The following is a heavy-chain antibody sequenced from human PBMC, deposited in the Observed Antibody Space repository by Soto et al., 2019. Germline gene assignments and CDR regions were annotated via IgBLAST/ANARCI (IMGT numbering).Heavy chain of an antibody. Sequence: PSETLSLTCTVSGASITSVNYFWTWIRQFPGEGLEWIGYIYNSGTTSYNPSLQSRVTIPLDTSKNQFSLNLSSVTAADTAVYYCAREPLIWGQGTMVTVSS. J-gene: IGHJ3*02. CDR1: GASITSVNYF. V-gene: IGHV4-31*03. CDR2: IYNSGTT. CDR3: AREPLI.